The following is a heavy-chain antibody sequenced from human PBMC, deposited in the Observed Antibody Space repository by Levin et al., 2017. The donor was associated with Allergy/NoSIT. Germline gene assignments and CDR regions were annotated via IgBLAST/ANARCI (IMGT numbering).Heavy chain of an antibody. Sequence: GESLKISCAASGFTFSYYGMHWVRQAPGKGLEWVAVISYDGSDKYYADSVKGRFTISRDNSKNTLFLQMNSLRAEETAVYYCAKDLVPYCISMSCSRGDFDYWGQGTLVTVSS. CDR3: AKDLVPYCISMSCSRGDFDY. V-gene: IGHV3-30*18. CDR1: GFTFSYYG. J-gene: IGHJ4*02. D-gene: IGHD2-2*01. CDR2: ISYDGSDK.